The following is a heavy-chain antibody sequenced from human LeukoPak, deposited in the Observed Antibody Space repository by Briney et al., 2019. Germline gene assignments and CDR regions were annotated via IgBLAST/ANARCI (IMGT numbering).Heavy chain of an antibody. CDR3: AMRGYCSSTSCSDYGRMDV. V-gene: IGHV4-61*01. CDR1: GGSVSSGSYY. Sequence: SKTLSLTCTVSGGSVSSGSYYWSWIRQPPGKGLEWIGYIYYSGSTNYNPSLKSRVTISVDTSKNQFSLKLSSVTAADTAVYYCAMRGYCSSTSCSDYGRMDVWGKGTTVTVSS. CDR2: IYYSGST. J-gene: IGHJ6*04. D-gene: IGHD2-2*01.